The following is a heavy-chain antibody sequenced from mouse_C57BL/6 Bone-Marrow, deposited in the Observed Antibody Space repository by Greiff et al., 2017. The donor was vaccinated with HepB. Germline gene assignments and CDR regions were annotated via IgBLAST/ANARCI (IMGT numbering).Heavy chain of an antibody. V-gene: IGHV14-4*01. CDR2: IDPDNGDT. J-gene: IGHJ2*01. CDR1: GFNIKDDY. Sequence: VQLQQSGAELVRPGASVKLSCTASGFNIKDDYMHWVKQRPEQGLEWIGWIDPDNGDTEYASKFQGKATITADTSSNTAYLQLSSLTSEDTAVYYCTTYYYGSRILARWGQGTTLTVSS. D-gene: IGHD1-1*01. CDR3: TTYYYGSRILAR.